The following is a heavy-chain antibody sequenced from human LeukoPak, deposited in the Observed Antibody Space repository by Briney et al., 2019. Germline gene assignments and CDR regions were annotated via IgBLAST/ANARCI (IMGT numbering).Heavy chain of an antibody. J-gene: IGHJ4*02. Sequence: GGSLRLSCAASGFSFSTYCMHWVRQAPGKGPMWVSRICPDGTVTNYADSVKARLSISRDNARNTVYLQMNSLRAEDTAVYYCVRDFRSADYWGQGTQVTVSS. CDR3: VRDFRSADY. CDR1: GFSFSTYC. CDR2: ICPDGTVT. V-gene: IGHV3-74*01.